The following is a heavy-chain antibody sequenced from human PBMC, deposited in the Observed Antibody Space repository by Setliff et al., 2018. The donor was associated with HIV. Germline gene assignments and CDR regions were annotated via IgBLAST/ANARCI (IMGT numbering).Heavy chain of an antibody. CDR3: ARETIRSGHPSEAGFDF. CDR1: YATLSTADYY. D-gene: IGHD6-19*01. Sequence: SETLSLTCTASYATLSTADYYWTWIRQPPGKGLEWIGFVSYTGTTRYSPSLRSRISISIDASKNQFSLDLNSVTAADTAVYYCARETIRSGHPSEAGFDFWGQGALVTVSS. V-gene: IGHV4-30-4*01. CDR2: VSYTGTT. J-gene: IGHJ4*02.